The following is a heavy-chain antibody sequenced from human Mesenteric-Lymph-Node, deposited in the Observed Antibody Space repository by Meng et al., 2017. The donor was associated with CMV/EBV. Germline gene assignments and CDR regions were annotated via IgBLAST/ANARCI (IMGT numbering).Heavy chain of an antibody. CDR3: ARARGYCTSTSCPAPYDY. CDR2: ISAYNGNT. D-gene: IGHD2-2*01. Sequence: FTSYAISWVRQAPGQGLECMGWISAYNGNTNYAQKLQGRVTMTTDTSTTTAYMELRSLRSDDTAVYYCARARGYCTSTSCPAPYDYWGQGTLVTVSS. V-gene: IGHV1-18*01. CDR1: FTSYA. J-gene: IGHJ4*02.